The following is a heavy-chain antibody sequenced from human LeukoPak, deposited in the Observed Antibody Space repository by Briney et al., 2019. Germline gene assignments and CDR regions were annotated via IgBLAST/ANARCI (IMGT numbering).Heavy chain of an antibody. V-gene: IGHV1-18*01. CDR2: ISAFNGDT. J-gene: IGHJ4*02. D-gene: IGHD4-17*01. Sequence: ASVKVSCKASGYTFSNYGISWVRQAPGQGLEWMGWISAFNGDTNYAQNLQGRVTLTTDTSTTTAYMDLGSLRSDDTAVYYCARARRGGDYDSYFDYWGQGTLVTVSS. CDR3: ARARRGGDYDSYFDY. CDR1: GYTFSNYG.